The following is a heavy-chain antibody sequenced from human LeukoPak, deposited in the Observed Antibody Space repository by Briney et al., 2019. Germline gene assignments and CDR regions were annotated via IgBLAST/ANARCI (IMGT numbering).Heavy chain of an antibody. CDR1: GFTFSSYG. CDR3: TRGPLAYYFDY. V-gene: IGHV3-49*04. J-gene: IGHJ4*02. Sequence: GGSLRLSCAASGFTFSSYGMHWVRQAPGKGLEWVGFIRSKAYGGTTEYAASVKGRFTISRDDSKSIAYLQMNSLKTEDTAVYYCTRGPLAYYFDYWGQGALVTVSS. CDR2: IRSKAYGGTT.